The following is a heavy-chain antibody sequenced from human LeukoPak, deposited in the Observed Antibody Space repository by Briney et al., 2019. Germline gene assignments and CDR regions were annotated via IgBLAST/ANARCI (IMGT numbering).Heavy chain of an antibody. CDR3: ARHRAYSSSSPFDY. CDR2: IYYTGST. CDR1: GGSISNNW. D-gene: IGHD6-6*01. V-gene: IGHV4-59*08. J-gene: IGHJ4*02. Sequence: SGTLSLTCAVSGGSISNNWWSWVRQPPGKGLEWIGYIYYTGSTNYNPSLKSPVTIFVDTSKNQFSLRLSSVTAADTAVYYCARHRAYSSSSPFDYWGQGTLVTVSS.